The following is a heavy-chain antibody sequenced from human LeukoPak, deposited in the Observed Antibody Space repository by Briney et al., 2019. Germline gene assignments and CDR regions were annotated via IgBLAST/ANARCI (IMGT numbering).Heavy chain of an antibody. Sequence: GGSLRLSCAASGFIVNSYAMSWVRHAPGKGLAWVSLIYSDGVTQYADSVKGRFPILRDNSKNTLYLQMNSLGDEDTAVDFCVRDRAEGKTWVEFDPWGQGALVTVSS. J-gene: IGHJ5*02. CDR1: GFIVNSYA. V-gene: IGHV3-66*02. CDR3: VRDRAEGKTWVEFDP. CDR2: IYSDGVT.